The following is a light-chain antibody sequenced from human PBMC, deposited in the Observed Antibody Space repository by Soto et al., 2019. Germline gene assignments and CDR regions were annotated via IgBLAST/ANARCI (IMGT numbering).Light chain of an antibody. CDR2: GAS. CDR3: QQYNNWPRA. V-gene: IGKV3-15*01. CDR1: QTIDTD. J-gene: IGKJ1*01. Sequence: EIVMTQSPGTLSVSPGERATLSCRASQTIDTDLAWYQQKPGQAPRLLIYGASTRAAGVPVRFSSSGSGTEFTLTISSLQSEDFAVYYCQQYNNWPRAFGQGTKVDIK.